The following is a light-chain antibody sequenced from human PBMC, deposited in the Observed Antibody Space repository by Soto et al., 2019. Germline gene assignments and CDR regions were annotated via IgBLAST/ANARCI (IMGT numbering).Light chain of an antibody. CDR1: QSITSY. Sequence: DIQMTQSPSSLSASVGDRVTITCRASQSITSYLNWYQQKPGKAPKLLIYGASSLHSGVSSRFSGSGSGTDFTLTISSLQPEHFATYYCQQSYSTLSWTFGQGTKVEIK. V-gene: IGKV1-39*01. J-gene: IGKJ1*01. CDR3: QQSYSTLSWT. CDR2: GAS.